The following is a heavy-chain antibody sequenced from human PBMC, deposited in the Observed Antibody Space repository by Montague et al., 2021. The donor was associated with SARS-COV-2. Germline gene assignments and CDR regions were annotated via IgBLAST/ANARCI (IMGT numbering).Heavy chain of an antibody. CDR2: IYTSGST. D-gene: IGHD3-3*01. J-gene: IGHJ4*02. Sequence: TLSLTCTVSGGSISSGSYYWSWIRQPAGKGLEWIGRIYTSGSTNYNPSLKSRVTISVDTSKNQFSLKLGSVTAADTAVYYCARADFWSGYLYFDYWGQGTLVTVSS. V-gene: IGHV4-61*02. CDR1: GGSISSGSYY. CDR3: ARADFWSGYLYFDY.